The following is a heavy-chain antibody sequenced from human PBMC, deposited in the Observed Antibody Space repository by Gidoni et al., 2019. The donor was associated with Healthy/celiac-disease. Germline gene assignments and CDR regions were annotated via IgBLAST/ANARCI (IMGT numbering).Heavy chain of an antibody. CDR3: ARKTLGYCSSTSCSYYYYYGMDV. CDR1: GGSISSRNW. J-gene: IGHJ6*02. D-gene: IGHD2-2*01. Sequence: QVQLQESGPGLVKPSGTLSLTCAVSGGSISSRNWWSRVRQHPGKGLEWIGEIYHSGSTNYNPSLKSRVTISVDKSKNQFSLKLSSVTAADTAVYYCARKTLGYCSSTSCSYYYYYGMDVWGQGTTVTVSS. V-gene: IGHV4-4*02. CDR2: IYHSGST.